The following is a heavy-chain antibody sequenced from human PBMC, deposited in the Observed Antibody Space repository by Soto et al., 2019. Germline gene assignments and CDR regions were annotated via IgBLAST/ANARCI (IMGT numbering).Heavy chain of an antibody. CDR1: GFTFSSYD. CDR2: IGTAGDT. D-gene: IGHD3-10*01. CDR3: ARDPYYYGSGSGYYYGMDV. J-gene: IGHJ6*02. Sequence: GGSLRLSCAASGFTFSSYDMHWVRQATGKGLEWVSAIGTAGDTYYPGSVKGRFTISRENAKNSLYLQMNSLRAEDTAVYYCARDPYYYGSGSGYYYGMDVWGQGTTVTVSS. V-gene: IGHV3-13*01.